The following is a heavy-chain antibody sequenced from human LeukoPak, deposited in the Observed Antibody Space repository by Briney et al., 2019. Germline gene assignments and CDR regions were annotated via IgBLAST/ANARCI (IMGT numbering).Heavy chain of an antibody. J-gene: IGHJ6*03. D-gene: IGHD5-18*01. CDR2: INTNTGNP. CDR3: ARGGYSPGGAYYYYYYYMDV. V-gene: IGHV7-4-1*02. CDR1: GYTFTSYA. Sequence: EASVKVSCKASGYTFTSYAMNWVRQAPGQGLEWMGWINTNTGNPTYAQGFTGRFVFSLDTSVSTAYLQISSLKAEDTAVYYCARGGYSPGGAYYYYYYYMDVWGKGTTVTVSS.